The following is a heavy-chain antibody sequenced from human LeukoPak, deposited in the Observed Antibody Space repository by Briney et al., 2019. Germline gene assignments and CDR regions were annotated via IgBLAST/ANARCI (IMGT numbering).Heavy chain of an antibody. CDR1: GGSFSGYY. CDR3: ARVLVHSSGYYYFDY. D-gene: IGHD3-22*01. Sequence: PSETLSLTCAVYGGSFSGYYWSWIRQPPGKGLEWIGEINHSGSTNYNPSLKSRVTISVDTSKNQFSLKLSSVTAADTAVYYCARVLVHSSGYYYFDYWGRGTLVTVSS. CDR2: INHSGST. V-gene: IGHV4-34*01. J-gene: IGHJ4*02.